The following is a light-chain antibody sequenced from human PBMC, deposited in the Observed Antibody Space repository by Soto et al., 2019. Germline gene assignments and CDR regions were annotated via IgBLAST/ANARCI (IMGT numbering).Light chain of an antibody. Sequence: EIVLTQSPGTLSLSPGERATLSCRASQSVSSSYLAWYQQKPGQAPRLLIYGASSRATGIPDRFSGSGSGTAFTLTISRLEPEDFAVYYCQQYGGSRWTFGQGTKGEIK. J-gene: IGKJ1*01. CDR1: QSVSSSY. CDR3: QQYGGSRWT. V-gene: IGKV3-20*01. CDR2: GAS.